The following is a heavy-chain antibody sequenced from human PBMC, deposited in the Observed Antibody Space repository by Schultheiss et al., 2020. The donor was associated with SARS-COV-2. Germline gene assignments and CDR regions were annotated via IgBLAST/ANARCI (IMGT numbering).Heavy chain of an antibody. D-gene: IGHD6-19*01. J-gene: IGHJ4*02. V-gene: IGHV3-21*01. CDR1: GFTFSSYS. CDR3: ARDFRSAGQWLGRAPGSFDY. CDR2: ITSSSTYI. Sequence: GGSLRLSCAASGFTFSSYSMNWVRQATGKGLEWVSSITSSSTYIYYADSVKGRFTISRDNAKNSLYLQMNSLRAEDTAVYYCARDFRSAGQWLGRAPGSFDYWVQGTLVTVSS.